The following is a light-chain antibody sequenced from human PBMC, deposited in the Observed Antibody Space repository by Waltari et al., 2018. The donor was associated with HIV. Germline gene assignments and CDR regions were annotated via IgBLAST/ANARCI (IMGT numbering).Light chain of an antibody. Sequence: QSALTQPASVSGSPGQSTTIPCTGTSSDIGGYIYVSWYQQHSGKAPKLMIYEASNRPSGVSDRFSGSKSGNTASLTISGLQAEDEADYYCVSYTSSSTLILGGGTKVTVL. J-gene: IGLJ2*01. V-gene: IGLV2-14*01. CDR3: VSYTSSSTLI. CDR1: SSDIGGYIY. CDR2: EAS.